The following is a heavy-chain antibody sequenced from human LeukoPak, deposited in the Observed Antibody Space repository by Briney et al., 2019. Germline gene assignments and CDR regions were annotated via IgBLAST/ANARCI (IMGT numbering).Heavy chain of an antibody. CDR1: GFTFSNAW. CDR2: IKSKTDGGTT. D-gene: IGHD5-18*01. Sequence: GGSLRLSCAASGFTFSNAWMSWVRQAPGKGLEWVGRIKSKTDGGTTDYAAPVKGRFTISRDDSKNTLYLQMNSLKTEDTAVYYCTTEWLLRDTAMVDYWGQGTLVTVSS. J-gene: IGHJ4*02. V-gene: IGHV3-15*01. CDR3: TTEWLLRDTAMVDY.